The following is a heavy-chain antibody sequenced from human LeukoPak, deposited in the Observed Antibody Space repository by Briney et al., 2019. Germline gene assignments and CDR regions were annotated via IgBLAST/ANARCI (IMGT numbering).Heavy chain of an antibody. Sequence: GASVKVSCKASGYTFTTYAISWVRQAPGQGLEWMGWISPYSGNTKYAQKVQDRVTMTTDTSTSTAYMELRRLRSDGTAVYYCARVIGGYTYGYTPNDYWGQGTLVTVSS. CDR2: ISPYSGNT. V-gene: IGHV1-18*04. CDR1: GYTFTTYA. J-gene: IGHJ4*02. D-gene: IGHD5-18*01. CDR3: ARVIGGYTYGYTPNDY.